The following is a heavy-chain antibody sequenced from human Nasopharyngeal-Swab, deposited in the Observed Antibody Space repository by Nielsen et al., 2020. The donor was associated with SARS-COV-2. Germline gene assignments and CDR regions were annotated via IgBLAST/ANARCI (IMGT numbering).Heavy chain of an antibody. V-gene: IGHV5-51*01. J-gene: IGHJ3*02. CDR3: ARQTIYGGNSHDAFDI. CDR1: GYSFTSYW. Sequence: GGSLRLSCKGSGYSFTSYWIGWVRQMPGKGLEWMGIIYPGDFDTRYSPSFQGQVTISADKSISTAYLQWSSLKASDTAMYYCARQTIYGGNSHDAFDIWGQGTMVTVSS. D-gene: IGHD4-23*01. CDR2: IYPGDFDT.